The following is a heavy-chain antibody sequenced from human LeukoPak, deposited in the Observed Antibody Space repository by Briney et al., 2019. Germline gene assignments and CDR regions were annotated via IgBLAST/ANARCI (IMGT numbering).Heavy chain of an antibody. V-gene: IGHV4-34*01. J-gene: IGHJ5*02. CDR2: INHSGST. CDR1: GGSFSGYY. D-gene: IGHD3-3*02. Sequence: SETLSLTCAVYGGSFSGYYWSWIRQPPGKGLEWIGEINHSGSTNYNPSLKSRVTISVDTSKNQFSLKLSSVTAADTAVYYCARHVHFWSGYYDVGFDPWGQGTLVTVSS. CDR3: ARHVHFWSGYYDVGFDP.